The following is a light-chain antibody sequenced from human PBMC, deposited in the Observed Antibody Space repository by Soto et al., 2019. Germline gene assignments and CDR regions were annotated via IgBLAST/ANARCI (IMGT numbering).Light chain of an antibody. V-gene: IGLV7-46*01. Sequence: QAVVTQAPSLTVSPGGTVTLTCGSSTGAVTSGHYPYWFQQKPGQAPRSLIYDTSNGHSWTPARFSGSLLGGKAALTLSSAQPEDEAEYYCLLSYNDGQLYAVFGGGTQLTVL. J-gene: IGLJ7*01. CDR1: TGAVTSGHY. CDR3: LLSYNDGQLYAV. CDR2: DTS.